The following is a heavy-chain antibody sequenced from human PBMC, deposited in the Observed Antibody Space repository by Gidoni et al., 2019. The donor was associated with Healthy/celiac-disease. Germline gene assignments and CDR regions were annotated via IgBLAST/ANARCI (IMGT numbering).Heavy chain of an antibody. Sequence: EVQLLESGGGLVQPGGSLRLSCAASGFTLSSDAMSWVRQAPGKGLEWGSAISGSGGSTYYADSVKGRFTISRDNSKNTLYLQMNSLRAEDTAVYYCAKVGEGSGYWAWYFDLWGRGTLVTVSS. CDR2: ISGSGGST. J-gene: IGHJ2*01. D-gene: IGHD3-22*01. V-gene: IGHV3-23*01. CDR1: GFTLSSDA. CDR3: AKVGEGSGYWAWYFDL.